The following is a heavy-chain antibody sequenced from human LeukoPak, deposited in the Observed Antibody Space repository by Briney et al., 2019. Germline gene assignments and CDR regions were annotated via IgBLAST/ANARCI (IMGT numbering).Heavy chain of an antibody. J-gene: IGHJ4*02. D-gene: IGHD2-15*01. CDR2: IIPIFGTA. V-gene: IGHV1-69*05. CDR3: ARAARMEDLAPLDY. Sequence: GASVKVSCKASGGTFSSYAISWVRQAPGQGLEWMGGIIPIFGTANYAQKFQGRVTITTDESTSTAYMELSSLRSEDTAVYYCARAARMEDLAPLDYWGQGTLVTVSS. CDR1: GGTFSSYA.